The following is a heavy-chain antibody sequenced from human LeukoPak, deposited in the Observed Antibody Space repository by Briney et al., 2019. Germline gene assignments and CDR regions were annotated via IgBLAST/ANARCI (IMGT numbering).Heavy chain of an antibody. D-gene: IGHD2/OR15-2a*01. CDR1: AYTFIDHY. Sequence: ASVELSSKAPAYTFIDHYVHCVLQAPGQPLEWMGWFHPSSGGAGYAQRFQGRVTMTRDTSISTAYMQLTSLTFDDTAIYYCAIKRIRGNPFDRWGQGTLVTVSS. J-gene: IGHJ4*02. CDR3: AIKRIRGNPFDR. CDR2: FHPSSGGA. V-gene: IGHV1-2*02.